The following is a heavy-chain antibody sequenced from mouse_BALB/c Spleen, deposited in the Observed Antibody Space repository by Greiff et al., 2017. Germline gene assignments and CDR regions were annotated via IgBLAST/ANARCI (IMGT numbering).Heavy chain of an antibody. V-gene: IGHV14-3*02. J-gene: IGHJ4*01. CDR2: IDPANGNT. D-gene: IGHD2-4*01. CDR1: GFNIKDSY. Sequence: DVQLQESGAELVKPGASVKLSCTASGFNIKDSYMHWVKQRPEQGLEWIGRIDPANGNTKYDPKFQGKATITADTSSNTAYLQLSSLTSEDTAVYYCAGYDYDGAMDYWGQGTSVTVSS. CDR3: AGYDYDGAMDY.